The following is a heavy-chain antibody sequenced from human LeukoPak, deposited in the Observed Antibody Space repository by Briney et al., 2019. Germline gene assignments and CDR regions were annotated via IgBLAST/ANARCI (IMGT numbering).Heavy chain of an antibody. Sequence: SETLSLTCAVSGYSISSGYYWGWIRQPPGKGLEWIGSIYHSGSTYYNPSLKSRVTISVDTSKNQFSPKLSSVTAADTAVYYCVKSRGQLVPDYFQHWGQGTLVTVSS. CDR3: VKSRGQLVPDYFQH. CDR1: GYSISSGYY. CDR2: IYHSGST. D-gene: IGHD6-13*01. J-gene: IGHJ1*01. V-gene: IGHV4-38-2*01.